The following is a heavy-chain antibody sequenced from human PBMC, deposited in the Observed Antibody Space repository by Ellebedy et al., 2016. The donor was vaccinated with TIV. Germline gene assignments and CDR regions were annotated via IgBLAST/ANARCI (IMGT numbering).Heavy chain of an antibody. D-gene: IGHD2/OR15-2a*01. CDR2: IRGDYGAT. J-gene: IGHJ6*02. Sequence: GGSLRLXCAASGFIFSSYALTWVRQAPGKGLEWVSTIRGDYGATYYADSVKGRFTISRDISTNTLYLQMNSLRAEDTAVYYCAKDQPFSPYYYYYYGMDVWGQGTTVTVTS. V-gene: IGHV3-23*01. CDR1: GFIFSSYA. CDR3: AKDQPFSPYYYYYYGMDV.